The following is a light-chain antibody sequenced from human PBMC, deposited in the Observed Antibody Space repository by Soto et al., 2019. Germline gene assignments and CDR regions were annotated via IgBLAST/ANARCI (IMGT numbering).Light chain of an antibody. CDR1: QSLSNNY. Sequence: EIVLTQSPDTLYLSPGEGATLSCRASQSLSNNYLDWYQQKPGQSPRLLIYDASNRANGIPDRFSGSGSGTDFTLTISRLEPEDFAVYYCQQYSSSRTFGQGTKVEIK. CDR3: QQYSSSRT. V-gene: IGKV3-20*01. CDR2: DAS. J-gene: IGKJ1*01.